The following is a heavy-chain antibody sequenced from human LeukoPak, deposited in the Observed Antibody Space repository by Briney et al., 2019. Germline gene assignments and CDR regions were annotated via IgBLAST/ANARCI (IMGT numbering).Heavy chain of an antibody. J-gene: IGHJ6*03. Sequence: SETLSLTCTVSGGSLSSSSYYWGWIRQPPGKGLEWIGSIYYSGSTYYNPSLKSRVTISVDTSKNQFSLKLSSVTAADTAVYYCARGQGVGSSWYTYYYYYMDVWGKGTTVTVSS. CDR1: GGSLSSSSYY. V-gene: IGHV4-39*07. CDR2: IYYSGST. D-gene: IGHD6-13*01. CDR3: ARGQGVGSSWYTYYYYYMDV.